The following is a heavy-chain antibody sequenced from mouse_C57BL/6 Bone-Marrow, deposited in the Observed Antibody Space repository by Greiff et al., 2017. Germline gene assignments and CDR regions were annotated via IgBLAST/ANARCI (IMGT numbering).Heavy chain of an antibody. V-gene: IGHV5-4*01. CDR1: GFTFSSYA. CDR2: ISDGGSYT. Sequence: EVKLVESGGGLVKPGGSLKLSCAASGFTFSSYAMSWVRQTPEKRLEWVATISDGGSYTYYPDNVKGRFTISRDNANNNLYMQMSHLKSEDTAMYYCSRDPGDYDGHYAMDYWGQGTTVTVAS. D-gene: IGHD2-4*01. CDR3: SRDPGDYDGHYAMDY. J-gene: IGHJ4*01.